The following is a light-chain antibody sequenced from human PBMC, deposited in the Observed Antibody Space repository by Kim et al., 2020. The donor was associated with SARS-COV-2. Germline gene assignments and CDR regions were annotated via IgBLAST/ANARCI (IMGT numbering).Light chain of an antibody. Sequence: EIVLTQSPGTLSLSPGERATLSCRASHSVSSSYLAWYQQKPGQAPRLLIYGASSRATGIPDRFGGSGSGTDFTLTISRLEPEDFAVYYGRRNVSSPLTFGGRTKMGIK. CDR1: HSVSSSY. V-gene: IGKV3-20*01. CDR3: RRNVSSPLT. CDR2: GAS. J-gene: IGKJ4*01.